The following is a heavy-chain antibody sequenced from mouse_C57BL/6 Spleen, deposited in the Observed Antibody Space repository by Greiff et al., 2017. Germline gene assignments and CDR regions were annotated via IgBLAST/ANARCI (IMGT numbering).Heavy chain of an antibody. CDR3: AGGYYGNYEGFAY. CDR2: IYPGSGST. D-gene: IGHD2-1*01. V-gene: IGHV1-55*01. J-gene: IGHJ3*01. CDR1: GYTFTSYW. Sequence: QVQLQQPGAELVKPGASVKMSCKASGYTFTSYWITWVKQRPGQGLEWIGDIYPGSGSTNYNEKFKSKATLTVDTSSSTAYMQRSSLTSEDSAVYYCAGGYYGNYEGFAYWGQGTLVTVSA.